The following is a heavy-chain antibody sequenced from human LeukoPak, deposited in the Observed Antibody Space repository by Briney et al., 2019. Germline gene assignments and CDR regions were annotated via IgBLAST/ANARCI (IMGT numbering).Heavy chain of an antibody. D-gene: IGHD2-15*01. V-gene: IGHV3-30*18. CDR2: ISYDGSNK. CDR3: AKGEGYCSGGSCCAVQLWLD. Sequence: GGSLRLSCAASGFTFSPYDMNWVRQAPGKGLEWVAVISYDGSNKYYADSVKGRFTISRDNSKNTLYLQMNSLRAEDTAVYYCAKGEGYCSGGSCCAVQLWLDWGQGTLVTVSS. CDR1: GFTFSPYD. J-gene: IGHJ4*02.